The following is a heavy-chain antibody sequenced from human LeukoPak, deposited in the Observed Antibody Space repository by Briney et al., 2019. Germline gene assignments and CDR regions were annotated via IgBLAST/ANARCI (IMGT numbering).Heavy chain of an antibody. CDR1: GYTFTSYD. CDR2: MNPNSGNT. V-gene: IGHV1-8*01. Sequence: ASVKVSCKASGYTFTSYDINWVRQATGQGLEWMGWMNPNSGNTGYAQKFQGRVTMTRNTSISTAYMELSSLRSEDTAVYYCAGGTYSNGPGSSLFDYGGQGPLVTVS. D-gene: IGHD3-10*01. CDR3: AGGTYSNGPGSSLFDY. J-gene: IGHJ4*02.